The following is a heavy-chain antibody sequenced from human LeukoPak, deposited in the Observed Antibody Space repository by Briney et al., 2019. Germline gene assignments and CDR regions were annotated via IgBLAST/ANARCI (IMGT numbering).Heavy chain of an antibody. CDR3: AKDAPPYLTVTTWSHAFDI. CDR2: ISHNGGNE. V-gene: IGHV3-30*18. D-gene: IGHD4-17*01. J-gene: IGHJ3*02. CDR1: GFTFSTYG. Sequence: GGSLRLSCAASGFTFSTYGMHWVRQSPGKGLEWVAVISHNGGNEYYADSVRGRFTISRDNSNNTLSLQMYSLRVEDTAVYYCAKDAPPYLTVTTWSHAFDIWGQGTVVTVSS.